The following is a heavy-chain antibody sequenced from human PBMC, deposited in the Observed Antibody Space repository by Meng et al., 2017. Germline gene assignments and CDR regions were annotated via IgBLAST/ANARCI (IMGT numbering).Heavy chain of an antibody. CDR3: ARDLDGSAAGMRGDDAFDI. Sequence: GGSLRLSCAASGFTFSSYGMHWVRQAPGQGLEWMGRINPNSGGTNYAQKFQGRVTMTRDTSISTAYMELSRLRSDDTAVYYCARDLDGSAAGMRGDDAFDIWGQGTMVTVSS. CDR2: INPNSGGT. D-gene: IGHD6-13*01. J-gene: IGHJ3*02. CDR1: GFTFSSYG. V-gene: IGHV1-2*06.